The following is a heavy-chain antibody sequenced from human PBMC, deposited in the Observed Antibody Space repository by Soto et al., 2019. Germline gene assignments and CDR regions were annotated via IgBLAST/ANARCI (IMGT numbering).Heavy chain of an antibody. CDR1: GGTFSSYS. J-gene: IGHJ5*02. D-gene: IGHD3-3*01. CDR3: ARGGVFGVVISNWFDP. Sequence: SVNVSCKSSGGTFSSYSISWVRQAPGQGLEWMGGIIPIFGTANYAQKFQGRVTITADESTSTAYMELSSLRSEDTAVYYCARGGVFGVVISNWFDPWGQGTLVTVSS. V-gene: IGHV1-69*13. CDR2: IIPIFGTA.